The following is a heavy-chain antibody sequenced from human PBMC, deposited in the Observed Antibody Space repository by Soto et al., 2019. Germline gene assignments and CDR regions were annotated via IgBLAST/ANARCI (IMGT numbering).Heavy chain of an antibody. J-gene: IGHJ4*02. Sequence: GGSLRLSCAASGFMFSNYAMNWVRQAPGKGLEWVSAISGSGGSTYSADSVKGRFTLSRDNSKNTLYLQMNSLRAEDTAVYYCAKSRTYYDFWSGYSLLCGDWGQGTLVTVSS. D-gene: IGHD3-3*01. V-gene: IGHV3-23*01. CDR1: GFMFSNYA. CDR3: AKSRTYYDFWSGYSLLCGD. CDR2: ISGSGGST.